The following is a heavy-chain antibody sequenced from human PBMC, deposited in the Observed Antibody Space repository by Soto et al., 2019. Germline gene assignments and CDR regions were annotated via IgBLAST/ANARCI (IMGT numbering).Heavy chain of an antibody. Sequence: ASVKVSCKASGYTFTSYGIIWVRQAPGQGLEWMGWISAYNGNTNYAQKLQGRVTMTTDTSTSTAYMELRSLRSDDTAVYYCARDQDPIVVVVAANDAFDIWGQGTMVTVS. CDR2: ISAYNGNT. CDR3: ARDQDPIVVVVAANDAFDI. D-gene: IGHD2-15*01. V-gene: IGHV1-18*01. J-gene: IGHJ3*02. CDR1: GYTFTSYG.